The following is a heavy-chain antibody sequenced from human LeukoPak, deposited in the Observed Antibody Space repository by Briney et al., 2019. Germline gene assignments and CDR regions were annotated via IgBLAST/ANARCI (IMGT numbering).Heavy chain of an antibody. D-gene: IGHD3-9*01. J-gene: IGHJ4*02. CDR2: IYSGGST. CDR3: ARDRLHYDSLTGYPAD. Sequence: GGSLRLSCAASGFTFSNAWMGWVRQAPGKGLEWVSVIYSGGSTHYADSVKGRFTISRGNSKNTLYLQMNSLRAEDTAVYYCARDRLHYDSLTGYPADWGQGTLVTVSS. CDR1: GFTFSNAW. V-gene: IGHV3-66*01.